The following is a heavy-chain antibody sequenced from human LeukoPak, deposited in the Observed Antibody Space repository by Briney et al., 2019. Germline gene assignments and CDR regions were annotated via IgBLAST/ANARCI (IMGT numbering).Heavy chain of an antibody. CDR3: AKLGTYYYDGSGYYDPHSFDY. CDR1: GFIFDDYA. V-gene: IGHV3-9*01. J-gene: IGHJ4*02. CDR2: ISWNSGNM. Sequence: GGSLRLSCAASGFIFDDYAMHWVRQAPGKGLEWVSGISWNSGNMGYADSVKGRFTISRDNAKNSLYLQMNSLGVEDTAFYYCAKLGTYYYDGSGYYDPHSFDYWGQGTLVTVSS. D-gene: IGHD3-22*01.